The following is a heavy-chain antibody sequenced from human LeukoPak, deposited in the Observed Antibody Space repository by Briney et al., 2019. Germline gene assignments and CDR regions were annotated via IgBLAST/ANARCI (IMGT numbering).Heavy chain of an antibody. D-gene: IGHD2/OR15-2a*01. J-gene: IGHJ6*02. CDR1: RFTLDAYA. V-gene: IGHV3-43*02. Sequence: PGVSLRLSCVASRFTLDAYAMHWERQVRGKGLEWVSLMNAYGSGAYYADSVKGRFTLSRHNYKNSLYLQMTSLRPDDSAWYYGATWDFYIDLDFWGRGPTVTVA. CDR3: ATWDFYIDLDF. CDR2: MNAYGSGA.